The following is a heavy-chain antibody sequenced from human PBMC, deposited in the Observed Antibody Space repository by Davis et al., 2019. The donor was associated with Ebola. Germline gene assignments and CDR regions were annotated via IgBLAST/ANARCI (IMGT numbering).Heavy chain of an antibody. D-gene: IGHD5-18*01. Sequence: GESLKISCAASGFTVSSNYMSWVRQAPGKGLEWVSVFYSGGSTYYADSVKGRFTISRHNSKNTLYLQMNSLRAEDTAVYYCARGWIQLSPFDYWGQGTLVTVSS. J-gene: IGHJ4*02. CDR3: ARGWIQLSPFDY. CDR1: GFTVSSNY. V-gene: IGHV3-53*04. CDR2: FYSGGST.